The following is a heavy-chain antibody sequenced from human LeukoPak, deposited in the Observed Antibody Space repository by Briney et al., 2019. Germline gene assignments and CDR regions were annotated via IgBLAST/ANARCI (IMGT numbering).Heavy chain of an antibody. CDR1: GFTFSTYG. CDR2: ISFDGSNK. Sequence: GGSLRLSCAASGFTFSTYGMHWVRQAPGKGLEWVAVISFDGSNKYYADSVKGRFTISRDNSKNTLYLQVNGLRAEDTAVYYCAKPVEGVYSDYGRNYFGYWGQGTLVTVSS. J-gene: IGHJ4*02. CDR3: AKPVEGVYSDYGRNYFGY. V-gene: IGHV3-30*18. D-gene: IGHD5-12*01.